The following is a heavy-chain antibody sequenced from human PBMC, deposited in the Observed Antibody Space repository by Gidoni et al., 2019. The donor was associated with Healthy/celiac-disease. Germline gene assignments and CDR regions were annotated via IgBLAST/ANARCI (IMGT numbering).Heavy chain of an antibody. CDR2: IWYDGINK. J-gene: IGHJ6*02. V-gene: IGHV3-33*01. D-gene: IGHD5-12*01. Sequence: QVQLVESGGGVVQPGRSLRLSCAASGFPFSRYGMHWVRQAPGKGLEWVAVIWYDGINKYYADSVEGRVTISRDNSKNTLYLQMNSLRAEDTAVYYCARDTTSLGDGYNYSYYYGMDVWGQGTTVTVSS. CDR1: GFPFSRYG. CDR3: ARDTTSLGDGYNYSYYYGMDV.